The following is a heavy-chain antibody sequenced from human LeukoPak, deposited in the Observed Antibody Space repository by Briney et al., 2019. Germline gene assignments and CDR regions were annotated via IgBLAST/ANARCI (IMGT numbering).Heavy chain of an antibody. CDR2: IFPIFGTA. CDR3: ARYYYDSSGYYRH. J-gene: IGHJ4*02. V-gene: IGHV1-69*05. Sequence: SVKVSCKASGGTFSSYAISWVRQAPGQGLEWMGRIFPIFGTANYAQKFQGRVTITTDESTSTAYMELSSLRSEDTAVYYCARYYYDSSGYYRHRGQGTLVTVSS. CDR1: GGTFSSYA. D-gene: IGHD3-22*01.